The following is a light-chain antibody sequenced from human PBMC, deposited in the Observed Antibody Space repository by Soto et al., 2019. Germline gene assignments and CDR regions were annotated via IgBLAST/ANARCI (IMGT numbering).Light chain of an antibody. J-gene: IGKJ4*01. CDR1: QSVSHK. CDR2: DTS. V-gene: IGKV3-15*01. Sequence: EMVMTQSPATLSVSPGERATLSCRASQSVSHKLAWYQQKPGQAPRLLIYDTSTRATGIPARFSGSGSGTEFTLTISSLQSEDFVVYYCQQYNNWPLTFGGGTKVDIK. CDR3: QQYNNWPLT.